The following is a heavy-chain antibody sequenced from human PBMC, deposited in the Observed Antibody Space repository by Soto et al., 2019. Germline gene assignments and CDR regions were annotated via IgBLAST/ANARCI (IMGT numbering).Heavy chain of an antibody. V-gene: IGHV3-23*01. D-gene: IGHD3-10*01. CDR3: AKDRITMVRGVLY. CDR1: GFIFSNYA. Sequence: GGSLRLSCAASGFIFSNYAMTWVRQAPGKGLEWVSAISGSGGSTYYADSVKGRFTISRDNSKNTLYLQMNSLRAEDTAVYYCAKDRITMVRGVLYWGQGTLVTVSS. CDR2: ISGSGGST. J-gene: IGHJ4*02.